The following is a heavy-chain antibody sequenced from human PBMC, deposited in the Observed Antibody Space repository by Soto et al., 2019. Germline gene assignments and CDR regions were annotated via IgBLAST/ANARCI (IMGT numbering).Heavy chain of an antibody. CDR2: IWYDGSNT. V-gene: IGHV3-33*01. CDR1: GFTFNNYV. CDR3: ARVYRHYDASFDI. Sequence: QVQLVESGGGVVQPGRSLRLSCGASGFTFNNYVMHWVRQAPGKGLDWVALIWYDGSNTLYADSVRGRFTISRDNSKNTVNLQMNSLGADDTAVYFCARVYRHYDASFDIWGQGTVGTVSS. J-gene: IGHJ3*02. D-gene: IGHD4-17*01.